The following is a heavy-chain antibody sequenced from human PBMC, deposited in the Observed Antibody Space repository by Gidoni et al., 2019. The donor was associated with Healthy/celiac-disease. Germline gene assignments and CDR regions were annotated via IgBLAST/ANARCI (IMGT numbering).Heavy chain of an antibody. J-gene: IGHJ4*02. Sequence: EVQLLESGGGLVQPGGSLRLSCAASGFTCSSYAMSWVRQAPGQALEWVSAISGSGGSTYYADSVKGRFTISRDNSKNTLYLQMNSLRAEDTAVYYCAKSGVRGVISDYWGQGTLVTVSS. V-gene: IGHV3-23*01. CDR3: AKSGVRGVISDY. CDR2: ISGSGGST. D-gene: IGHD3-10*01. CDR1: GFTCSSYA.